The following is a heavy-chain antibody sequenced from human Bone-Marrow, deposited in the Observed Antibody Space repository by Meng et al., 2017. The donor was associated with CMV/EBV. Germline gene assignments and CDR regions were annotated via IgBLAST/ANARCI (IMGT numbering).Heavy chain of an antibody. CDR2: IRSKANSYAT. J-gene: IGHJ6*02. CDR1: GFTFSGSA. Sequence: GESLKISCAASGFTFSGSAMHWVRQASGKGLEWVGRIRSKANSYATAYAASVKGRFTISRDDSKNTAYLQMNSLKTEDTAVYYCTRRPDIVVVPAAIRSYYYYGMDVWGQGTTATVSS. D-gene: IGHD2-2*02. CDR3: TRRPDIVVVPAAIRSYYYYGMDV. V-gene: IGHV3-73*01.